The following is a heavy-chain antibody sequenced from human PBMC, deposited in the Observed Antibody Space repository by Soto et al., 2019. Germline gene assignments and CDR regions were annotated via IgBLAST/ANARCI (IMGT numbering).Heavy chain of an antibody. J-gene: IGHJ6*03. D-gene: IGHD4-17*01. V-gene: IGHV4-59*01. Sequence: SETLSLTCTVSGGSISSYYWSWIRQPPGKGLEWIGYIYCSGSTNYNPSLKSRVTISVDTSKNQFSLKLSSVTAADTAVYYCARGDYGDYYYYYMDVWGKGTTVTVSS. CDR2: IYCSGST. CDR3: ARGDYGDYYYYYMDV. CDR1: GGSISSYY.